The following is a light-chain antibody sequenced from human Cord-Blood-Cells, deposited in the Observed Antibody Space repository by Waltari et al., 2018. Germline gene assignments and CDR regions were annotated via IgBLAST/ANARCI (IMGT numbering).Light chain of an antibody. CDR3: QVWDSSSDHPV. J-gene: IGLJ3*02. CDR1: NIGSKS. V-gene: IGLV3-21*04. Sequence: SYVLTKPPSGSVAPGKTARITWGGNNIGSKSVHWYRQKPGQAPVLVIYYDSARPSGIPGRFSGSNSGNTATLTISRVEAGDEADYYCQVWDSSSDHPVFGGGTKLTVL. CDR2: YDS.